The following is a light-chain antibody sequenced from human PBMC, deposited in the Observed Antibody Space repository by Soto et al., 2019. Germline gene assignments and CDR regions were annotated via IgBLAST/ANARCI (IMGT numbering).Light chain of an antibody. J-gene: IGKJ1*01. CDR2: DAS. CDR1: QSISSR. Sequence: DIQMTQSPSTLSSSVGDIFTITCRASQSISSRLAWYQQKPGRAPKLLIYDASSLESGVPSRFSVSGSGTEFTLTISSLQPDDFATYYCQQYNSYRTFGQGTKVDIK. CDR3: QQYNSYRT. V-gene: IGKV1-5*01.